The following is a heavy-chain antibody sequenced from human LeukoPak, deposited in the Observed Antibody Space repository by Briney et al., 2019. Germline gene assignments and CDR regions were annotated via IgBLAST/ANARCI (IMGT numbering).Heavy chain of an antibody. Sequence: PGGSLRLSCEASGFTFSRYGMHWVRQAPGKGLEWVAFIRYDGSNKYYADSVKGRFTISRDNSKNTLYLQMNSLRDEDTAVYYCAKEIWPTVTTPGWTYFDYWGQGALVTVSS. V-gene: IGHV3-30*02. D-gene: IGHD4-17*01. CDR1: GFTFSRYG. J-gene: IGHJ4*02. CDR2: IRYDGSNK. CDR3: AKEIWPTVTTPGWTYFDY.